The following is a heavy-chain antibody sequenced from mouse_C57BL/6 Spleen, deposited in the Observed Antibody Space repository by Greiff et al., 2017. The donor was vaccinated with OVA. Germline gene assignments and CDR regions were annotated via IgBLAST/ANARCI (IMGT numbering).Heavy chain of an antibody. CDR3: ARYIGSSGSYYFDY. CDR1: GFTFTDYY. V-gene: IGHV7-3*01. D-gene: IGHD3-2*02. J-gene: IGHJ2*01. Sequence: EVLLVESGGGLVQPGGSLSLSCAASGFTFTDYYMSWVRQPPGKALEWLGFIRNKANGYTTEYTASVQGRFTISRDNSQSILYLQMNALRAEDSATYYCARYIGSSGSYYFDYWGQGTTLTVSS. CDR2: IRNKANGYTT.